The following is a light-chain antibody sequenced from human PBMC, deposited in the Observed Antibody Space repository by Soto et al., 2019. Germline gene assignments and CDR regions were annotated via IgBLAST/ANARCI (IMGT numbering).Light chain of an antibody. CDR2: KAS. J-gene: IGKJ1*01. V-gene: IGKV1-5*03. Sequence: DIQMTQSPSTLSASVGDRVTITCRASQSISSWLAWYQQKPGKAPKLLIYKASSLESGVPSRFSGSGSGKEFTLTISSLQPDDFANYYCQQWGTFGQGTKVDIK. CDR1: QSISSW. CDR3: QQWGT.